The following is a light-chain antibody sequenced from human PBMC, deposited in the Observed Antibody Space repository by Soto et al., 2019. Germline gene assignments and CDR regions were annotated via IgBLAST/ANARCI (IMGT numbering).Light chain of an antibody. J-gene: IGLJ2*01. CDR2: PND. V-gene: IGLV1-44*01. CDR3: AAWDDSLYGLV. CDR1: STNVGVNP. Sequence: HSVLTQPPSTSGTPGQRVTISCSGSSTNVGVNPVNWYQQFPGTAPRLLIYPNDQRPSGVPDRFSGSKSGTTASLDISGLQSDDEADYYCAAWDDSLYGLVFGSGTKLIVL.